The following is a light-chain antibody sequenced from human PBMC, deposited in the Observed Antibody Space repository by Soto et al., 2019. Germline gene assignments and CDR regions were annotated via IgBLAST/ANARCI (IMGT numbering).Light chain of an antibody. V-gene: IGKV3-20*01. Sequence: EIVLTQSPGTLSLTPGERATLSCRASHSLSSNYLAWYQQKPGQAPRLLIYGASSRATGIPDRFSGSGSGTDFTLTISRLEPEDFAVFYCHQCDSSPWTFGQGTKVDI. CDR1: HSLSSNY. CDR2: GAS. CDR3: HQCDSSPWT. J-gene: IGKJ1*01.